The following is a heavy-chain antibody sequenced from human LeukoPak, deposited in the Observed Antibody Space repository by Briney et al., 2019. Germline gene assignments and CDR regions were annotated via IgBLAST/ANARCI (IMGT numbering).Heavy chain of an antibody. CDR2: IDGDGTLN. D-gene: IGHD6-19*01. V-gene: IGHV3-21*06. CDR3: SRGYSSGWCGKGAY. Sequence: PGGSLRLSCSGSGFTFRSYTMTWVRQAPGKGLEWVSAIDGDGTLNYYADSLKGRFTISRGTANNLVYLQMNSLTAGASRLYFCSRGYSSGWCGKGAYWGQGTRVVVSS. J-gene: IGHJ4*02. CDR1: GFTFRSYT.